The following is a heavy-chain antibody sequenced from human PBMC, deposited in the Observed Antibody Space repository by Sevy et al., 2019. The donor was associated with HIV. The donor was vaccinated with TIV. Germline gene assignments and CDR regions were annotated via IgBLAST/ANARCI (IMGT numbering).Heavy chain of an antibody. CDR2: IKSKTDGGTT. V-gene: IGHV3-15*01. J-gene: IGHJ3*02. D-gene: IGHD3-3*01. CDR3: TTDTGISDYDFWSGRDDTFDN. Sequence: GGSLRLSCAASGFTFSNAWMSWVRQAPGKGLEWVGSIKSKTDGGTTDYAAPVKGRFTISTDESKNTLYLQMNSLKTEDTAVYYCTTDTGISDYDFWSGRDDTFDNWGQRTMVTVSS. CDR1: GFTFSNAW.